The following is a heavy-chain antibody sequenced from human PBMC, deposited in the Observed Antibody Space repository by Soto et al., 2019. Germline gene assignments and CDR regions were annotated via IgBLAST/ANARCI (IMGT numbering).Heavy chain of an antibody. J-gene: IGHJ5*02. CDR2: IYYSGSI. CDR1: GGSISSGDYY. CDR3: AREVAGTLGWFDP. D-gene: IGHD2-15*01. Sequence: SETLSLTCTVSGGSISSGDYYWSWIRQPPGKGLEWIGYIYYSGSINYNPSLKSRVTISLDTSKNQFSLKLSSVTAADTAVYYCAREVAGTLGWFDPWGQGTLVTVSS. V-gene: IGHV4-61*08.